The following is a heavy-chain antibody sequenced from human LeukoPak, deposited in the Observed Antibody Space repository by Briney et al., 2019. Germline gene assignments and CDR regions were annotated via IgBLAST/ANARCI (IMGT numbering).Heavy chain of an antibody. J-gene: IGHJ4*02. V-gene: IGHV1-69*05. Sequence: ASVKVSCKASGGTFSSYAISWVRQAPGQGLEWMGGIIPIFGTANYAQKFQGRVTITTDESASAAYMELSSLRSEDTAVYYCARGEGYSYGNDDYWGQGTLVTVSS. CDR3: ARGEGYSYGNDDY. CDR2: IIPIFGTA. D-gene: IGHD5-18*01. CDR1: GGTFSSYA.